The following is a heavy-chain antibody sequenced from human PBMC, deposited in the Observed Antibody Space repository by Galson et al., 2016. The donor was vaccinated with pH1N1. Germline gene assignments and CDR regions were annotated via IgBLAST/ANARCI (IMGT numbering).Heavy chain of an antibody. CDR1: GASVTRGDSY. V-gene: IGHV4-31*03. Sequence: TLSLTCTVSGASVTRGDSYWSWIRQHPGKGLAWIGYIDNSGSTSYKSSLKSRITIAVDTSKNQVSLRLSSVTAAATAVYYCARRFFEYLEGLPTDAFDIWGPGTMVTVSS. CDR3: ARRFFEYLEGLPTDAFDI. CDR2: IDNSGST. D-gene: IGHD2/OR15-2a*01. J-gene: IGHJ3*02.